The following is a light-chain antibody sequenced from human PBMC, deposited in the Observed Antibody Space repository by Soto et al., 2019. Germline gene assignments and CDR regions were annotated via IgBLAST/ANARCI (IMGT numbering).Light chain of an antibody. CDR2: ENN. V-gene: IGLV1-51*02. CDR3: GTWDSSLSAV. CDR1: SSNIGNNY. J-gene: IGLJ2*01. Sequence: QSVLTQPPSVSAAPGQKVTISCSGSSSNIGNNYVSWYQQLPGTAPKLLIYENNKRPSWIPDRFSGSKSGTSATLGITGLQTGDEADYYCGTWDSSLSAVFGGGTQLTVL.